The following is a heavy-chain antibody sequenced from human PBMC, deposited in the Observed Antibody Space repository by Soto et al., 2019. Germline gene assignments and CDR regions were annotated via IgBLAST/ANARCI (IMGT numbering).Heavy chain of an antibody. V-gene: IGHV3-23*01. D-gene: IGHD5-18*01. CDR3: AKERGYNYGYDGMDV. J-gene: IGHJ6*02. CDR2: ISGSGGST. CDR1: GFTFSSYA. Sequence: EVQLLESGGGLVQPGGSLRLSCAASGFTFSSYAMSWVRQAPGKGLEWVSGISGSGGSTYYADSVKGRFTISRDNPKNALHLQTTSLRAEETAVYYCAKERGYNYGYDGMDVWGQGTTVTVSS.